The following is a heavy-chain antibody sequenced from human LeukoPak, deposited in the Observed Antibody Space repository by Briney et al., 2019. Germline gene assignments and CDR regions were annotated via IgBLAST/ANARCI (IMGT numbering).Heavy chain of an antibody. CDR3: AKDMRGSGRIGYFDY. J-gene: IGHJ4*02. Sequence: PGGSLRLSCAASGFTFDDYAMHWVRQAPGKGLEWVSGISGNSGSIGYADSVKGRFTISRANAKNSLYLQMNSLMSEDTALYYCAKDMRGSGRIGYFDYWGQGTMVTVSS. D-gene: IGHD3-10*01. CDR1: GFTFDDYA. V-gene: IGHV3-9*01. CDR2: ISGNSGSI.